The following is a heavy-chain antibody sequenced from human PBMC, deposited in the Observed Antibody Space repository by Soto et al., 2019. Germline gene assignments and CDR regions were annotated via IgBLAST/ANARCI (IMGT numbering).Heavy chain of an antibody. CDR2: IKEDGSVK. D-gene: IGHD3-10*01. Sequence: EVHLVESGGGLVQPGGSLRLSCAASGFTLGTYWMNWVRQTPGKGLEWVANIKEDGSVKHYVDSVKDRFTISRDNAKNSLHLQMTSLRPDDTAVYYCACGTCWFIVDWGQGTLVTVSS. CDR3: ACGTCWFIVD. V-gene: IGHV3-7*02. J-gene: IGHJ4*02. CDR1: GFTLGTYW.